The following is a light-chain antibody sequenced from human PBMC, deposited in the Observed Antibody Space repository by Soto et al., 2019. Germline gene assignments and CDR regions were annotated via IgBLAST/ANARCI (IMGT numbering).Light chain of an antibody. CDR3: QQYENWPPVT. J-gene: IGKJ4*01. V-gene: IGKV3-15*01. CDR1: QTIRRN. CDR2: HAS. Sequence: DIVMTQSPATLSVSPGERGTLSCRASQTIRRNLAWYQQKPGQAPRLLIYHASTRATGIPARFTGGGSGTEFTLTISSLQSEDFALYYCQQYENWPPVTFGGGTKVEIK.